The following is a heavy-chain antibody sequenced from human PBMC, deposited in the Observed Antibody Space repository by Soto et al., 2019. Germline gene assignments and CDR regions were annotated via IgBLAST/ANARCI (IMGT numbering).Heavy chain of an antibody. Sequence: GASVKVSCKASGGSFGYRAVTWLRQAPGQGVGWMGHIFSDTADYSQTFQGRVTISADKSTATAYMQLDSMTSNDTAVYYCATASLYFTGRQGCFDTWGQGTLVTVSS. CDR1: GGSFGYRA. CDR2: IFSDTA. CDR3: ATASLYFTGRQGCFDT. J-gene: IGHJ4*02. D-gene: IGHD3-3*01. V-gene: IGHV1-69*06.